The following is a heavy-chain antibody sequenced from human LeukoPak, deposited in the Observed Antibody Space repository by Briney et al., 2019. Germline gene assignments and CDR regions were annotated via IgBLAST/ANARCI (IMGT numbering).Heavy chain of an antibody. V-gene: IGHV3-21*01. J-gene: IGHJ3*02. CDR2: ISSGSSHI. CDR3: ASLFLCYGCSSSSDSFNI. Sequence: GGSLRLSCAASRFTFSSYSINWVRQAPGKGLEWVSSISSGSSHIFYEDSVKGRFTISRDNSKNTLFLQMNSLRAEDTAVYYCASLFLCYGCSSSSDSFNIWGQGTMVTVSS. CDR1: RFTFSSYS. D-gene: IGHD6-6*01.